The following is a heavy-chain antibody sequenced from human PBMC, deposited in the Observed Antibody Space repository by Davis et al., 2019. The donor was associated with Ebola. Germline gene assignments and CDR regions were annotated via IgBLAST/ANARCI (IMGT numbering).Heavy chain of an antibody. CDR1: GYTFTSYA. D-gene: IGHD3-10*01. J-gene: IGHJ6*02. CDR3: ASLAPMVRGYYYYGMDV. CDR2: INTNTGNP. V-gene: IGHV7-4-1*02. Sequence: AASVKVSCKASGYTFTSYAMNWVRRAPGQGLEWMGWINTNTGNPTYAQGFTGRFVFSLDTSVSTAYLQISSLKAEDTAVYYCASLAPMVRGYYYYGMDVWGQGTTVTVSS.